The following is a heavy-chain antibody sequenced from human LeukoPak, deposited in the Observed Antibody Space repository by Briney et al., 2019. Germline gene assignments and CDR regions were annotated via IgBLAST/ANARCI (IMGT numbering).Heavy chain of an antibody. V-gene: IGHV1-18*01. CDR3: ARAAQQQLVLAGYFQH. Sequence: ASVKVSCKASGYTFTSYGISWVRQAPGQGLEWMGWISAYNGNTNYAQKLQGRVTMTTDTSTSTAYMELRSLRSDDTAVYYCARAAQQQLVLAGYFQHWGQGTLVTVSS. J-gene: IGHJ1*01. D-gene: IGHD6-13*01. CDR1: GYTFTSYG. CDR2: ISAYNGNT.